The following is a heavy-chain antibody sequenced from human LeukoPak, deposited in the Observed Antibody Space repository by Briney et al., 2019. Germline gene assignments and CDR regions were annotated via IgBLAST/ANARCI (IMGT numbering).Heavy chain of an antibody. CDR2: IYPGDSDT. V-gene: IGHV5-51*03. CDR3: ARLFGGSGWYFDY. D-gene: IGHD6-19*01. J-gene: IGHJ4*02. Sequence: PGAPLKISCNGSGYSFTSYWIGWVRQMPGKGLEWMGIIYPGDSDTRYSPSFQGQVTISADKSISTAYLQWCSLKASDTAMYYCARLFGGSGWYFDYWGQGTLVTVSS. CDR1: GYSFTSYW.